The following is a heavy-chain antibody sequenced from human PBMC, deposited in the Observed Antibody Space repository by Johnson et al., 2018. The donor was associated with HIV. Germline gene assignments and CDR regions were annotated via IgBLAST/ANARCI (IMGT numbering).Heavy chain of an antibody. CDR3: ARGGVVHDGFDS. CDR1: GFTVSSNY. J-gene: IGHJ3*02. V-gene: IGHV3-66*02. Sequence: VQLVESGGGLVQPGGSLRLSCAASGFTVSSNYMSWVRQAPGKGLEWVSVIYSGGSTYYADSVKGRFIISRDNSKNTLYLQMNTLRAEDTAVYYCARGGVVHDGFDSRGLGTMVTVSS. D-gene: IGHD2-8*01. CDR2: IYSGGST.